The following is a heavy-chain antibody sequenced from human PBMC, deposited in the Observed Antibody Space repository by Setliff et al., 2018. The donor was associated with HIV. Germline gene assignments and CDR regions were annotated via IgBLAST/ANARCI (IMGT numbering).Heavy chain of an antibody. CDR3: ASGGGGYSGSRWFDY. CDR2: ITSGSSTI. D-gene: IGHD2-21*02. CDR1: GFTFNIYA. Sequence: GGSLRFSCAASGFTFNIYAMNWVRQVPGKGLEWVSHITSGSSTIYYADSVKGRFTISRDNAKNSLSLQMNSLRAEDTAVYYCASGGGGYSGSRWFDYWGRGTLVTVSS. J-gene: IGHJ4*02. V-gene: IGHV3-48*01.